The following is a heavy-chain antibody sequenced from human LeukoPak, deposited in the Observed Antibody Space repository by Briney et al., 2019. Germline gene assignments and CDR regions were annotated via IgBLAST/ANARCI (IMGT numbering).Heavy chain of an antibody. CDR1: GYTFTSYG. J-gene: IGHJ4*02. V-gene: IGHV1-18*01. Sequence: ASVKVSCKASGYTFTSYGISWVRQAPGQGLEWMGWISAYNGNTNYAQKLQGRVTMTTDTSTSTAYMELRSLRSDDTAVYYCRSRISGDYGDYVEYWGQGTLVTVST. CDR2: ISAYNGNT. CDR3: RSRISGDYGDYVEY. D-gene: IGHD4-17*01.